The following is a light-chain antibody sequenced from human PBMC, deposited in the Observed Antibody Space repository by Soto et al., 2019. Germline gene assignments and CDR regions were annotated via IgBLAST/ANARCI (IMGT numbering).Light chain of an antibody. V-gene: IGKV1-9*01. CDR2: AAS. J-gene: IGKJ5*01. CDR1: QGISSY. Sequence: DIQLTQSPSFVSASVGDRVTITCRASQGISSYLAWYQQKPGKAPKFLIYAASTLRGGVPSRFSGSGSGTEFTLTISSLQPEDFATYYCQGLNDYPITFGQGTRLETK. CDR3: QGLNDYPIT.